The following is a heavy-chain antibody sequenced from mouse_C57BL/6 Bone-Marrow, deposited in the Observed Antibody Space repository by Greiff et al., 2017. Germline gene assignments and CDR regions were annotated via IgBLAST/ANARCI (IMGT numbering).Heavy chain of an antibody. J-gene: IGHJ3*01. D-gene: IGHD2-1*01. CDR3: ARGGYYGNYFFAY. CDR1: GYTFTSYG. Sequence: VQLQESGAELARPGASVKLSCKASGYTFTSYGISWVKQRTGQGLEWIGEIYPRSGNTYYNEKFKGKATLTADKSSSTAYMELRSLTSEDSAVYFCARGGYYGNYFFAYWGQGTLVTVSA. V-gene: IGHV1-81*01. CDR2: IYPRSGNT.